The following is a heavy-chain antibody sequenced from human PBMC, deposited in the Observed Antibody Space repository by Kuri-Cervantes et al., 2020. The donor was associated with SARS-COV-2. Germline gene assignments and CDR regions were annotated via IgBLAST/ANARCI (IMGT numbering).Heavy chain of an antibody. V-gene: IGHV4-30-4*08. J-gene: IGHJ3*02. Sequence: SETLSLTCAVSGGSTSSADYFWSWIRQPPGKGLEWIGYIYYTGSTYYNPSLKSRVTISVDTSKNQFSLKLSSVTAADTAVYYCASGITDAFDIWGQGTMVTVSS. CDR1: GGSTSSADYF. CDR3: ASGITDAFDI. CDR2: IYYTGST.